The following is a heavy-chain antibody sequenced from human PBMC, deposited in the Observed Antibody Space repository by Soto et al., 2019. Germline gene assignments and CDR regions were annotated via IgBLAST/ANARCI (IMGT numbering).Heavy chain of an antibody. CDR2: ISAHNDNT. Sequence: QVHLVQSGAEVRKPGASVKVSCKGSGYTFTSYGIAWVRKAPGQGLEWMGWISAHNDNTIYAQKVQGGATVTRDTSTSTAFMELLNLRSVDTAVYYCARGRYGDYWRQGALVTVSS. V-gene: IGHV1-18*01. J-gene: IGHJ4*02. D-gene: IGHD1-1*01. CDR3: ARGRYGDY. CDR1: GYTFTSYG.